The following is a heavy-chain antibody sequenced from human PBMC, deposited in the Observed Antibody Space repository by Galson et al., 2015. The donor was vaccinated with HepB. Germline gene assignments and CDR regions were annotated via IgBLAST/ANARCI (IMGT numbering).Heavy chain of an antibody. Sequence: SLRLSCAASGFTFSSYTMNWVRQAPGEGLESVSYISSTGTTMYYADSAKGRFTISRDNAQNSLYLQMNSLRDEDTAVYYCARVADADYGDHTHFDSWGQGTLFTVSS. CDR2: ISSTGTTM. CDR3: ARVADADYGDHTHFDS. CDR1: GFTFSSYT. J-gene: IGHJ4*02. V-gene: IGHV3-48*02. D-gene: IGHD4-17*01.